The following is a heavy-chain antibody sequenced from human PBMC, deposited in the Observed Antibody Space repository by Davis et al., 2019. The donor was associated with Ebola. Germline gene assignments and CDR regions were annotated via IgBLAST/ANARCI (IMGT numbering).Heavy chain of an antibody. CDR1: GGSISSYY. J-gene: IGHJ6*02. Sequence: MPGGSLRLSCTVSGGSISSYYWSWIRQPPGKGLEWIGYIYYSGSTNYNPSLKSRVTISVDTSKNQFSLKLSSVTAADTAVYYCARELVVYAQIVATMSYGMDVWGQGTTVTVSS. V-gene: IGHV4-59*12. D-gene: IGHD2-8*02. CDR3: ARELVVYAQIVATMSYGMDV. CDR2: IYYSGST.